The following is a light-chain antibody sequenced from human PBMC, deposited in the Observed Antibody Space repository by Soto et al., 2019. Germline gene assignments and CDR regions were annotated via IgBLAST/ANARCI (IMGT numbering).Light chain of an antibody. CDR1: SSDVGGYKS. CDR3: ASYTSSSTSVI. CDR2: EVS. J-gene: IGLJ2*01. Sequence: QSALTQPASVSGSPGQSITISCTGTSSDVGGYKSVSWYQQHPDKAPKLIIFEVSNRPSGISSRFSGSKSGNTASLTISGLQAEDEADYYCASYTSSSTSVIFGRGTKVTVL. V-gene: IGLV2-14*01.